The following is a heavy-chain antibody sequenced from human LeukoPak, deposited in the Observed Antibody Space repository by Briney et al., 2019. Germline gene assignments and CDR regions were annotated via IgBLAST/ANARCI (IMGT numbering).Heavy chain of an antibody. CDR2: IYHSGST. D-gene: IGHD3-22*01. Sequence: PSETLCLTCAVSGGSISSGGYSWSWIRQSPGKGLEWIGYIYHSGSTYYNPSLKSRVTISVDRSKNQFSLKLSSVTAADTAVYYCARGDYYDSSGYYYGFDYWGQGTLVTVSS. V-gene: IGHV4-30-2*06. J-gene: IGHJ4*02. CDR1: GGSISSGGYS. CDR3: ARGDYYDSSGYYYGFDY.